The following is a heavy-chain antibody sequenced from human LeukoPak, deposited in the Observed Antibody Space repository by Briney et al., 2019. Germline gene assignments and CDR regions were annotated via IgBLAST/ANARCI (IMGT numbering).Heavy chain of an antibody. CDR2: IYYSGST. J-gene: IGHJ6*02. Sequence: PSETLSLTCTVSGGSISSGGYYWSWIRQHPGKGLEWIGYIYYSGSTYYNPSLKSRVTISVDTSKNQFSLKLSSVTAADTAVYYCARVGLPNYYYYGMDVWGQGTTVTVSS. CDR1: GGSISSGGYY. CDR3: ARVGLPNYYYYGMDV. V-gene: IGHV4-31*03.